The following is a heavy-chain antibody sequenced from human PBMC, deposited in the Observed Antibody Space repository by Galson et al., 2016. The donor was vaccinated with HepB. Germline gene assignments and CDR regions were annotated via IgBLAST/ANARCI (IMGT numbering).Heavy chain of an antibody. J-gene: IGHJ4*02. Sequence: SLRLSCAASGFSFSTYAMTWVRQAPGKGMEWVAAISGSGAATYYADSVQGRFSISRDNAKNTLALQMSSLRVDDAAVYFCAKDLRDGTYYLDYWGQGTLVTVTA. D-gene: IGHD5-24*01. CDR3: AKDLRDGTYYLDY. CDR1: GFSFSTYA. CDR2: ISGSGAAT. V-gene: IGHV3-23*01.